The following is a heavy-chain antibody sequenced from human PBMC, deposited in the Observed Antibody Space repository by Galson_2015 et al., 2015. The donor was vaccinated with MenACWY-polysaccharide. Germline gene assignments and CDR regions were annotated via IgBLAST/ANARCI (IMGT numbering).Heavy chain of an antibody. Sequence: SLRLSCAASGFTFSSYEMNWVRQAPGKGLEWVSYISSRGSTIYYADSVKGRFTISRDNAKNSLYLQMNSLRAEDTAVYYCAREGENCGGDCYSKDAFDFWGQGTMVTVSS. CDR2: ISSRGSTI. V-gene: IGHV3-48*03. CDR3: AREGENCGGDCYSKDAFDF. D-gene: IGHD2-21*02. J-gene: IGHJ3*01. CDR1: GFTFSSYE.